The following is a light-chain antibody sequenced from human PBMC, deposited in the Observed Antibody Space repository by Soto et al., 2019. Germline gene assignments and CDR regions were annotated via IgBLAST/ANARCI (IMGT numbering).Light chain of an antibody. Sequence: DIQMTQSPSSLSASVGARVTITCQASQDIRNYLNWFQKKPEKAPKVIIYRASHLESGVPSRFSASGSGTEFSLTINSLQADDFATYYCQRYHIYSWTFGRGTKVDIK. V-gene: IGKV1-5*03. CDR1: QDIRNY. CDR3: QRYHIYSWT. J-gene: IGKJ1*01. CDR2: RAS.